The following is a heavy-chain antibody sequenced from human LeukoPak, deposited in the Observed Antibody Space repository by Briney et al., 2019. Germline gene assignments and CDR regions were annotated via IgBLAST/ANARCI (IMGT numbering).Heavy chain of an antibody. J-gene: IGHJ4*02. Sequence: GGSLRLSCAASGFTFSSYWMSWVRQAPGKGLEWVANIKQDGSEKYYVDSVKGRFTISRDNAKNSLYLQMNSLRAEDTAVYYCARAYIDRDILTGPPLNYWGQGTLVTVAS. CDR1: GFTFSSYW. D-gene: IGHD3-9*01. CDR3: ARAYIDRDILTGPPLNY. CDR2: IKQDGSEK. V-gene: IGHV3-7*01.